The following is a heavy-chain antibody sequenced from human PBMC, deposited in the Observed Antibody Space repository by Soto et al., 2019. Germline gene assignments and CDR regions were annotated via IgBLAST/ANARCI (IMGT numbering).Heavy chain of an antibody. Sequence: KSSETLSLTCSVSGDSITSGDYYWNWVRQAPGKGLEWIGFIYYNGRTYYTPSLYNRISMSLDTSKNQVYLNLSSVTAADTAVDYCARGFWFPVGATPGWFDPWGQGIVVTVSS. CDR2: IYYNGRT. CDR1: GDSITSGDYY. CDR3: ARGFWFPVGATPGWFDP. V-gene: IGHV4-30-4*01. D-gene: IGHD2-15*01. J-gene: IGHJ5*02.